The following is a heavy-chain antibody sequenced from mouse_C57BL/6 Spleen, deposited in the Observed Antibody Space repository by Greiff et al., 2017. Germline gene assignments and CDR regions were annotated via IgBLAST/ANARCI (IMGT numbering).Heavy chain of an antibody. V-gene: IGHV1-9*01. D-gene: IGHD2-4*01. CDR2: ILPGSGST. CDR3: ARHYDRRDFDY. Sequence: QVQLQQSGAELMKPGASVKLSCKATGYTFTGYWIEWVKQRPGHGLEWIGEILPGSGSTNSNEKFKGKATFTADTSSNTAYMQLSSLTTEDSAIYYCARHYDRRDFDYWGQGTTLTVSS. J-gene: IGHJ2*01. CDR1: GYTFTGYW.